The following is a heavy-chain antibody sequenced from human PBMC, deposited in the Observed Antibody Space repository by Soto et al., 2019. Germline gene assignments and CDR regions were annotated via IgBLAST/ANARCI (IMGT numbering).Heavy chain of an antibody. CDR1: GFTFSSYA. Sequence: GGSLRLSCSASGFTFSSYAMHWVRQAPGKGLEYVSAISSNGGSTYYADSVKGRFTISRDNSKNTLYLQMSSLRAEDTAVYYCVKPPFVPKRIAAAGTTPHFQHWGQGTLVTVSS. CDR2: ISSNGGST. J-gene: IGHJ1*01. CDR3: VKPPFVPKRIAAAGTTPHFQH. V-gene: IGHV3-64D*06. D-gene: IGHD6-13*01.